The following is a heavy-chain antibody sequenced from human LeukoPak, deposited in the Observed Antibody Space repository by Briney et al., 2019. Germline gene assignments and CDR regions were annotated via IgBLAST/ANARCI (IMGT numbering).Heavy chain of an antibody. CDR1: GGSISSSSYY. J-gene: IGHJ4*02. D-gene: IGHD3-10*01. V-gene: IGHV4-39*07. CDR2: IYYSGST. CDR3: ARGSESMVRGVIPFDY. Sequence: SETLSLTCTVSGGSISSSSYYWGWIRQPPGKGLEWIGSIYYSGSTYYNPSLKSRVTISVDTSKNQFSLKLSSVTAADTAVYYCARGSESMVRGVIPFDYWGQGTLVTVSS.